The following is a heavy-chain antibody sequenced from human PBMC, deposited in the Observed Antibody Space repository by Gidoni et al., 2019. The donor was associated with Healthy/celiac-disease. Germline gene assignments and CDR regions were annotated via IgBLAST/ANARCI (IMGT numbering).Heavy chain of an antibody. CDR3: AKSGSAAGTKGNFDY. J-gene: IGHJ4*02. CDR1: GFPFSSYA. D-gene: IGHD6-13*01. V-gene: IGHV3-23*01. Sequence: EVPLLESGGGLVQPGGSLRLSCAASGFPFSSYAMRWVRQAPGKGLGWVSAISGSGGSTYYADSVKGRFTISRDNSKNTLYLQMNSLRAEDTAVYYCAKSGSAAGTKGNFDYWGQGTLVTVSS. CDR2: ISGSGGST.